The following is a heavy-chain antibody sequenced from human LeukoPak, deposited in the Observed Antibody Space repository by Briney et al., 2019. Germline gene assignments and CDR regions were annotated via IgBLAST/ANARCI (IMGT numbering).Heavy chain of an antibody. D-gene: IGHD3-9*01. Sequence: GGSLRLSCAASGFDFSHYGMSWVRQSPGKGLEWASTFSGTSTLTYYADSVKGRFTISRDDSKNVLYLQMNSLRDEDTAVYYCAKGDSYYDLLTCFDFWGPGTLITVSS. CDR3: AKGDSYYDLLTCFDF. CDR1: GFDFSHYG. J-gene: IGHJ4*02. V-gene: IGHV3-23*01. CDR2: FSGTSTLT.